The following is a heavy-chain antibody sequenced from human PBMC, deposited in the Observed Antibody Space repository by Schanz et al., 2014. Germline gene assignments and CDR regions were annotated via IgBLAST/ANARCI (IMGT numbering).Heavy chain of an antibody. J-gene: IGHJ3*01. D-gene: IGHD2-8*01. CDR1: GFGFSSYS. V-gene: IGHV3-15*01. Sequence: EVQLVESGGGLIQPGGSLRLSCAASGFGFSSYSMNWVRQAPGKGLEWVGRIKGKTDGGTADYAAPMKGRFTISRDDSKTTLLLQMNSLETEDTADYCCTTDNGRFAFDFWGQGTMVTGSS. CDR2: IKGKTDGGTA. CDR3: TTDNGRFAFDF.